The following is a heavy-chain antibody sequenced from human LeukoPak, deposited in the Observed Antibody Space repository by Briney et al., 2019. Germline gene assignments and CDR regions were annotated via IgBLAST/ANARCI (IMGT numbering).Heavy chain of an antibody. CDR2: INEDGNTK. CDR3: ARDYWRSLEY. D-gene: IGHD3-16*01. V-gene: IGHV3-7*03. Sequence: GGSLRLSCAASGFTFRNYWMSWVRQAPRKGLEWVAIINEDGNTKYYVDSLKGRFTISRDNAKNSLYLRMSSLRAEDTAVYYCARDYWRSLEYWGQGTLVTVSS. CDR1: GFTFRNYW. J-gene: IGHJ4*02.